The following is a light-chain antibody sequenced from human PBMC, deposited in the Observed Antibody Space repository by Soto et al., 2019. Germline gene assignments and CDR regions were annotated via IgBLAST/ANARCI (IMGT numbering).Light chain of an antibody. V-gene: IGLV1-47*01. J-gene: IGLJ2*01. CDR2: RNN. CDR1: SSNIGSNY. CDR3: AAWDDSLSGVV. Sequence: QSVLTQPPSASGTPGQRVTISCSGSSSNIGSNYVYWYQQLPGTAPKLLIYRNNPRPSGVPDRLSGSKPGTSDSLAISGLRSEDEADYYCAAWDDSLSGVVVGGGTKLTVL.